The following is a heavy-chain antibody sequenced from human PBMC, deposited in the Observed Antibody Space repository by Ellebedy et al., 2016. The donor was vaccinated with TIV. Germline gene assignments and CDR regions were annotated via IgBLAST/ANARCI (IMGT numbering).Heavy chain of an antibody. D-gene: IGHD4-17*01. CDR1: GFTFSIYS. J-gene: IGHJ4*02. CDR3: ARDLKDGDASQLDY. V-gene: IGHV3-48*04. Sequence: GGSLRLSCAASGFTFSIYSMNWVRQAPGKGLEWVSYISRSSSAIHYADSVKGRFTISRDNAKNSLYLQMDSLRAEDTAVYYCARDLKDGDASQLDYWGQGTLVTVSS. CDR2: ISRSSSAI.